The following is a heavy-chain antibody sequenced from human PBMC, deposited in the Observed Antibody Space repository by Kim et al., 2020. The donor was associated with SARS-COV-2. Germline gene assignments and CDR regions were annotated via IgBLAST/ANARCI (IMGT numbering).Heavy chain of an antibody. CDR2: NT. Sequence: NTNYAQKLQGRVTMTTDTSTSTAYMELRSLRSDDTAVYYCARDSTGLADYWGQGTLVTVSS. V-gene: IGHV1-18*01. J-gene: IGHJ4*02. CDR3: ARDSTGLADY. D-gene: IGHD3-10*01.